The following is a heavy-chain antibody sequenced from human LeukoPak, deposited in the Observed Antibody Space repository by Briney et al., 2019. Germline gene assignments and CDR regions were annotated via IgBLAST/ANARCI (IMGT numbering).Heavy chain of an antibody. CDR1: GVSMRGYY. J-gene: IGHJ4*02. D-gene: IGHD1/OR15-1a*01. CDR2: IYYSGGT. V-gene: IGHV4-59*08. CDR3: ARRNNPSEPHYFDF. Sequence: SETLSLTCMVSGVSMRGYYLTWIRQSPGEGLEWIGYIYYSGGTNYNPSLESRVSMSVDTSKTHFSLSLNSVTSADTAVYFCARRNNPSEPHYFDFWGQGILVTVSS.